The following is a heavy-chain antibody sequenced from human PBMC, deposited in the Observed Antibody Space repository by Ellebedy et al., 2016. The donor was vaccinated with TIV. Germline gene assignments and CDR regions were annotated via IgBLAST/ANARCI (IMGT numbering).Heavy chain of an antibody. Sequence: SETLSLTXIVSGDFLTSDSYYWTWIRQPPGKGLEWIGAITYNGDTYYNPSPKSRVALFVDTSKNQFSLKMSSVTAADKAVYHCARQSFGYCTNGECDFWGQGTLVTVSA. J-gene: IGHJ4*02. CDR2: ITYNGDT. D-gene: IGHD2-8*01. CDR1: GDFLTSDSYY. V-gene: IGHV4-39*01. CDR3: ARQSFGYCTNGECDF.